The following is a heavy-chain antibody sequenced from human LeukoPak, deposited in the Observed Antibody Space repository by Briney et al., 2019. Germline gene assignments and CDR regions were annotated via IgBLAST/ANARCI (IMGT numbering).Heavy chain of an antibody. CDR3: AIEYSSSSGFDY. Sequence: ASVKVSCKASGYTFTGYYMHWVRQAPGQGLEWIGWINPNSGGTNYAQKFQGWVTMTRDTSISTAYMELSRLRSDDTAVYYCAIEYSSSSGFDYWGQGTLVTVSS. D-gene: IGHD6-6*01. J-gene: IGHJ4*02. V-gene: IGHV1-2*04. CDR1: GYTFTGYY. CDR2: INPNSGGT.